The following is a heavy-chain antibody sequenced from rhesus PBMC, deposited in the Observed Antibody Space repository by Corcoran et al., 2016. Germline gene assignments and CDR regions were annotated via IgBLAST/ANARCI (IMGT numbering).Heavy chain of an antibody. D-gene: IGHD2-2*01. V-gene: IGHV4-93*01. CDR1: GGSISSPTW. Sequence: QVQLRESGPAVVEPSETLSLTCAVSGGSISSPTWWSWIRQSPGKGLEWIGAIYGSRGSNEYNPSLKSRVTISKDTSNTQFSLKLRAVTAADTAVYYCARDGSNYLLCDSWGQGVLVTVSS. CDR3: ARDGSNYLLCDS. CDR2: IYGSRGSN. J-gene: IGHJ4*01.